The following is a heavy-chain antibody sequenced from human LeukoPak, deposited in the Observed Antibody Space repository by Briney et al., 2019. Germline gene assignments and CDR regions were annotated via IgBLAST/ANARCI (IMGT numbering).Heavy chain of an antibody. CDR1: GSTFDDYA. V-gene: IGHV3-9*01. J-gene: IGHJ6*02. Sequence: PGGSLRLSCAASGSTFDDYAMHWVRQAPGKGLEWVSGISWNSGSIGYADSVKGRFTISRDNAKNSLYLQMNSLRAEDTALYYCAKSIDGRVGGYAYGMDVWGQGTTVTVSS. CDR2: ISWNSGSI. D-gene: IGHD5-12*01. CDR3: AKSIDGRVGGYAYGMDV.